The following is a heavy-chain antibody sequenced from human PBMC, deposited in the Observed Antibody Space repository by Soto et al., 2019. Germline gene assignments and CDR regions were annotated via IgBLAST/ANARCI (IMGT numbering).Heavy chain of an antibody. D-gene: IGHD1-7*01. CDR3: ARGGLWWNYPPGSANWFDP. V-gene: IGHV4-34*01. CDR2: INHSGST. J-gene: IGHJ5*02. Sequence: QVQLQQWGAGLLKPSETLSLTCAVYGGSFSGYYWSWIRQPPGKGLEWIGEINHSGSTNYNPSLKSRVNISVDTSKNQFALKLSSVTAADTAVYYCARGGLWWNYPPGSANWFDPWGQGTLVTVSS. CDR1: GGSFSGYY.